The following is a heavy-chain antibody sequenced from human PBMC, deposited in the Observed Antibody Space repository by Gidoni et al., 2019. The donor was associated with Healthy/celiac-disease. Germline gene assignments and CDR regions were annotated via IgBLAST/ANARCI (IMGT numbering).Heavy chain of an antibody. Sequence: QLQLQESGPGLVKPSETLSLTCTVSGGSISSSSYYWGWIRQPPGKGLEWIGSIHYSGSTYYNPSLKSRVTISVDTSKNQFSLTLSSVTAADTAVYYCARPGVTTANWGQGTLVTVSS. CDR2: IHYSGST. J-gene: IGHJ4*02. V-gene: IGHV4-39*01. CDR1: GGSISSSSYY. D-gene: IGHD4-17*01. CDR3: ARPGVTTAN.